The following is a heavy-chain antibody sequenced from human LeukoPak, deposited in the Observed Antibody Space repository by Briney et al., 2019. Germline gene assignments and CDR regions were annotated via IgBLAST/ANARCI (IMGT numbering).Heavy chain of an antibody. CDR3: AGKGYYYDSSGHENSLYYFDY. CDR2: IYSGGST. CDR1: GFTVSSNY. Sequence: GGSLRLSCAASGFTVSSNYMSWVRQAPGKGLEWVSVIYSGGSTYYADSVKGRFTISRDNSKNTLYLQMNSLRAEDTAVYYCAGKGYYYDSSGHENSLYYFDYWGQGTLVTVFS. D-gene: IGHD3-22*01. V-gene: IGHV3-66*01. J-gene: IGHJ4*02.